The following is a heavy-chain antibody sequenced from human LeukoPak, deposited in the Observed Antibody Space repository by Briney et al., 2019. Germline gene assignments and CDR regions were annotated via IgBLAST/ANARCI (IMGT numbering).Heavy chain of an antibody. CDR1: GGSFSDYY. CDR3: ARRAVGPTFYYYYYMDV. CDR2: IDHSGST. D-gene: IGHD1-26*01. V-gene: IGHV4-34*01. J-gene: IGHJ6*03. Sequence: SETLSLTCAVYGGSFSDYYWSWIRQPPGKGLEWIGEIDHSGSTSYNPSLKSRVTISVDTSKDQFSLKLTSVTAADTAVYYCARRAVGPTFYYYYYMDVWGKGTTVTVSS.